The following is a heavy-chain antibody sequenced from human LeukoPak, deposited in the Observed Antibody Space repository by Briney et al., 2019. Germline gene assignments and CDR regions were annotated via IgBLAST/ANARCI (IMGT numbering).Heavy chain of an antibody. J-gene: IGHJ6*02. D-gene: IGHD1-14*01. Sequence: SETLSLTCTVSGGSISSYYWNWMRRPPGKGLEGIGYISYSGSTNYNPSLKSRVTISIDTSKNKFSLNLNSVTAADTAVYYCERLNTGGYYYYGMDVWGQGTMVTVSS. CDR2: ISYSGST. CDR1: GGSISSYY. CDR3: ERLNTGGYYYYGMDV. V-gene: IGHV4-59*08.